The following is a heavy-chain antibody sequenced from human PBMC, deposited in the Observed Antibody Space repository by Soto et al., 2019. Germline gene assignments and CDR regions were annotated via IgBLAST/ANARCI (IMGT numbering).Heavy chain of an antibody. CDR2: INHSGST. CDR3: ARGRVVVVVSATLWFDY. V-gene: IGHV4-34*01. Sequence: QVQLPQWGAGLLKPSETLSLTCAVYGGSFSGYYWSWIRQPHGKGLDWIGEINHSGSTNYNPSLKSRVTISVDTSKNQFSLKLSSVTAADTAVYYCARGRVVVVVSATLWFDYWGQGTLVTVSS. D-gene: IGHD2-15*01. CDR1: GGSFSGYY. J-gene: IGHJ4*02.